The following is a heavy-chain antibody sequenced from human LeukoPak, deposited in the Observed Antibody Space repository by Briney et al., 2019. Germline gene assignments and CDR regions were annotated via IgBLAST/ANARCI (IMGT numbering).Heavy chain of an antibody. J-gene: IGHJ4*02. V-gene: IGHV3-23*01. CDR3: AKDASDGWYSYFDY. CDR2: ISGSGAST. Sequence: ETLSLTCTVSGGSISSYYWSWVRQAPGKGLEWVSVISGSGASTYYADSVKGRFTISRDNSKNTLYLQMNSLRAEDTAVYYCAKDASDGWYSYFDYWGQGTLVTVSS. CDR1: GGSISSYY. D-gene: IGHD6-19*01.